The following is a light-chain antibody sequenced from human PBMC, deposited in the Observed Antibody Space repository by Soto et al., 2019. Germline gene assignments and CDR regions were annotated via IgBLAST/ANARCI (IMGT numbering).Light chain of an antibody. CDR2: GVS. CDR3: QQYDDRPLT. J-gene: IGKJ4*01. V-gene: IGKV3D-15*01. CDR1: QSVGNN. Sequence: EVLMVQSPASLSLSPGERATLSCRASQSVGNNLAWYQQKPGRAPRLLIYGVSTRATGVPVRFSGSGSGTDFTLIIISLQSEDFAVYFCQQYDDRPLTFGGGTTVEI.